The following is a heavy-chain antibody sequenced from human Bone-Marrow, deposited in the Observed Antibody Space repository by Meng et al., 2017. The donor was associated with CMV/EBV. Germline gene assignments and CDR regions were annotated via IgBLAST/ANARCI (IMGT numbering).Heavy chain of an antibody. Sequence: GGSLRLSCAASGFTFSSYAMYWVRQAPGKGLEWVAIISYDGSNKYYADSVKGRFSISRDNSKNTLYPQMNSLRAEDTAVYYCARADIVVVPAATYFQHWGQGTLVTVSS. D-gene: IGHD2-2*01. CDR2: ISYDGSNK. V-gene: IGHV3-30-3*01. CDR1: GFTFSSYA. J-gene: IGHJ1*01. CDR3: ARADIVVVPAATYFQH.